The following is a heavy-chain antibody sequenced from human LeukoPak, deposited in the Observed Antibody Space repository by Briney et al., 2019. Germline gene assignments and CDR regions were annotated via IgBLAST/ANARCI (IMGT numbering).Heavy chain of an antibody. D-gene: IGHD3-3*01. CDR1: GYSISSGYY. Sequence: SETLSLTCTVSGYSISSGYYWGWILQPPGKGLEWIVSIYHSGSTYYNPSLKSRVTISVDTSKNQFSLKLSSVTAADTAVYYCARLHYDFWSGYSRTDAFDIWGQGTMVTVSS. V-gene: IGHV4-38-2*02. CDR2: IYHSGST. J-gene: IGHJ3*02. CDR3: ARLHYDFWSGYSRTDAFDI.